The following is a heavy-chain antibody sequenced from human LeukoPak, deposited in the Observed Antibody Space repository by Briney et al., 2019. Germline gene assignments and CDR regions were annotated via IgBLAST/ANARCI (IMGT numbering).Heavy chain of an antibody. CDR1: GFTFSSYA. D-gene: IGHD1-26*01. Sequence: AGGSLRLSCAASGFTFSSYAMSWVRQAPGKGLEWVANIKQDGSEKYYVDSVKGRFTISRDNAKNSLYLQMNSLRAEDTAVYYCASPRTVIVGAGTAFDYWGQGTLVTVSS. V-gene: IGHV3-7*01. J-gene: IGHJ4*02. CDR2: IKQDGSEK. CDR3: ASPRTVIVGAGTAFDY.